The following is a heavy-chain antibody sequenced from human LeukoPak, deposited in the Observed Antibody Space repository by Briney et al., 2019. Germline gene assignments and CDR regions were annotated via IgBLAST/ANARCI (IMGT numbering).Heavy chain of an antibody. CDR3: TKQSPSGYSSGWDWYFDV. CDR2: ISGSGGTT. Sequence: GGSLRLSCTVSGFTVSSNSMSWVRQAPGKGLEWVSGISGSGGTTYYAGSVKGRFTISRDNSKNSLYLQMNSLRVDDTAIYYCTKQSPSGYSSGWDWYFDVWGRGTLVTVSS. J-gene: IGHJ2*01. D-gene: IGHD6-25*01. V-gene: IGHV3-23*01. CDR1: GFTVSSNS.